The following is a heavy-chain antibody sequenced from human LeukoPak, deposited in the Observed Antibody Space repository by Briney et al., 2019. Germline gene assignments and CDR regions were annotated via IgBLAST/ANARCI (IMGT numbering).Heavy chain of an antibody. V-gene: IGHV3-7*01. J-gene: IGHJ4*02. CDR3: GRVPLLRYFDWLSGEYYFDY. CDR1: GFTFSNFW. CDR2: IKPGGGDR. D-gene: IGHD3-9*01. Sequence: SGESLRLSCAASGFTFSNFWMTWLGPSPGRGREGVVIIKPGGGDRYPWEPQQERFTDARDNANNSLYQEMSGLRAEHSAVYDCGRVPLLRYFDWLSGEYYFDYWGQGTLVTVSS.